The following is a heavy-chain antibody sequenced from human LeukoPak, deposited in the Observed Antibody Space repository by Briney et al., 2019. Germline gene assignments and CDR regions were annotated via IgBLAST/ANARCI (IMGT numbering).Heavy chain of an antibody. CDR1: GGSFSGYY. D-gene: IGHD4-23*01. Sequence: SETLSLTCAVYGGSFSGYYWSWIRQPPGKGLEWIGEINHSGSTNYNPSLKSRVTISVDTSKNQFSLKLSSVTAGDTAVYYCARSLQGNPTYDAFDIWGQGTMVTVSS. V-gene: IGHV4-34*01. CDR3: ARSLQGNPTYDAFDI. J-gene: IGHJ3*02. CDR2: INHSGST.